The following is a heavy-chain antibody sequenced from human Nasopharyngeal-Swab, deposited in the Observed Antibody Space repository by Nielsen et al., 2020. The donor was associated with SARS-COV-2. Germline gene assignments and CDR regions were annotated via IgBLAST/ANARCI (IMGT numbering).Heavy chain of an antibody. J-gene: IGHJ6*02. D-gene: IGHD4-17*01. V-gene: IGHV3-72*01. CDR2: TRNKANSYTT. CDR1: GFTFSDHY. Sequence: GESLKISCAASGFTFSDHYMDWVRQAPGKGLEWVGRTRNKANSYTTEYAASVKGRFTISRDDSKNSLYLQMNSLKTEDTAVYYCARDHGDYTNYYYGMDVWSQGTTVTVSS. CDR3: ARDHGDYTNYYYGMDV.